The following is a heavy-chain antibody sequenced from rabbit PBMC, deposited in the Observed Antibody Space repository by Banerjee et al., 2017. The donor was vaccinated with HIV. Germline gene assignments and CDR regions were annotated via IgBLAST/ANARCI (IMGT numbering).Heavy chain of an antibody. V-gene: IGHV1S8*01. Sequence: YASWVNGRFTISSHNAQNSVDLQMNSLTAADTATYFCVRGNTYNFHLWGQGTLVTVS. J-gene: IGHJ4*01. D-gene: IGHD1-1*01. CDR3: VRGNTYNFHL.